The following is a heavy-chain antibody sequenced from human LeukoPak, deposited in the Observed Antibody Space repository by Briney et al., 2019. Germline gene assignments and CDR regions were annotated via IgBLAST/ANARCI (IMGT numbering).Heavy chain of an antibody. V-gene: IGHV4-39*01. J-gene: IGHJ4*02. CDR2: IYYSGST. CDR3: ARQWLVLIGDTMYDY. D-gene: IGHD6-19*01. CDR1: GGSISSYY. Sequence: SETLSLTCTVSGGSISSYYWSWIRQPPGKGLEWIGSIYYSGSTYYNPSLKSRVTISVDTSKNQFSLKLSSVTAADTAVYYCARQWLVLIGDTMYDYWGQGTLVTVSS.